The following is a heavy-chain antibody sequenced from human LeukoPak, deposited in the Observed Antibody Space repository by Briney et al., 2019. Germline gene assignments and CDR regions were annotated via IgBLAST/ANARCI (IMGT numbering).Heavy chain of an antibody. Sequence: SETLSLTCSVSGASISSGSYYWSWIRQPPGKGLEWIGYIYYSGSTNYNPSLKSRVTISVDTSKNQFSLKLSSVTAADTAVYYCARGLSDTAMVAWDYYYYYYMDVWGKGTTVTVSS. CDR3: ARGLSDTAMVAWDYYYYYYMDV. J-gene: IGHJ6*03. CDR1: GASISSGSYY. V-gene: IGHV4-61*01. D-gene: IGHD5-18*01. CDR2: IYYSGST.